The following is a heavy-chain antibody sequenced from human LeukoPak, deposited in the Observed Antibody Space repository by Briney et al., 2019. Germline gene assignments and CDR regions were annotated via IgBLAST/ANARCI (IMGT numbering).Heavy chain of an antibody. V-gene: IGHV1-46*01. CDR1: GYTFTTYY. D-gene: IGHD3-10*01. Sequence: ASAKFSCKASGYTFTTYYIHWVRQAPGQGLEWMGMINPSGGNTAYAQKFQGRVTVTRDTSTSTVYMELSSLRSEDTAVYYCARGLGSGTYYGYWGQGTLVTVSS. J-gene: IGHJ4*02. CDR2: INPSGGNT. CDR3: ARGLGSGTYYGY.